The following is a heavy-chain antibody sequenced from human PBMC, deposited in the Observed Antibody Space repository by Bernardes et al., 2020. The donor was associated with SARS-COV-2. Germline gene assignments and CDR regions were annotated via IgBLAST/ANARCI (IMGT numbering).Heavy chain of an antibody. V-gene: IGHV3-23*01. CDR3: ARRGVYYYYYGMDV. Sequence: GGSLRLSCAASGFTFSSYAMSWVRQAPGKGLEWVSAISGSGGSTYYADSVKGRFTISRDNSKNTLYLQMNSLRAEDTAVYYCARRGVYYYYYGMDVWGQGTTVTVSS. CDR2: ISGSGGST. J-gene: IGHJ6*02. CDR1: GFTFSSYA.